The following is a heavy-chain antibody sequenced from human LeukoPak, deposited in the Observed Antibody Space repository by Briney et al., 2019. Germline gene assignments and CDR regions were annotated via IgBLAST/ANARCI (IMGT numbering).Heavy chain of an antibody. CDR2: ISDRDGA. CDR3: ARLPTH. V-gene: IGHV4-59*08. D-gene: IGHD4-17*01. J-gene: IGHJ4*02. CDR1: GGSISTYY. Sequence: SETLSLTCTVSGGSISTYYWSWIRQPPGKGLEWIGYISDRDGAAYNPSLKSRVTFSIDTSKTHFSLKLNSVTAADTAVYYCARLPTHWGQGILVTVSS.